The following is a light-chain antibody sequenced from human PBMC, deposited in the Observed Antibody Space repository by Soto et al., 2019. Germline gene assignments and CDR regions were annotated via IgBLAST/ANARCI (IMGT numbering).Light chain of an antibody. J-gene: IGKJ4*01. CDR3: QQYNNWPFAIT. V-gene: IGKV3-15*01. CDR1: QSVSSK. Sequence: EIVLTQSPATLSVSPGDRATLSCRASQSVSSKLAWYQQKPGQAPRVLIYGASTRATGIPARFSGSGSGTEFTLTISSLQSEDFAVYYCQQYNNWPFAITFGGGTKVDIK. CDR2: GAS.